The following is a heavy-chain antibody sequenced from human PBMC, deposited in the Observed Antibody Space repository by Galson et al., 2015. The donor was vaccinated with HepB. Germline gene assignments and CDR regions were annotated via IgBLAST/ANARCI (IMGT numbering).Heavy chain of an antibody. CDR3: ARDRGYCSGGSCYSLVY. D-gene: IGHD2-15*01. Sequence: SVKVSCKASGYTFTSYGISWVRQAPGQGLEWMGWISAYNGNTNYAQKLQGRVTMTTDTSTSTAYMELRSLRSDDTVVYYCARDRGYCSGGSCYSLVYWGQGTLVTVSS. CDR2: ISAYNGNT. J-gene: IGHJ4*02. V-gene: IGHV1-18*01. CDR1: GYTFTSYG.